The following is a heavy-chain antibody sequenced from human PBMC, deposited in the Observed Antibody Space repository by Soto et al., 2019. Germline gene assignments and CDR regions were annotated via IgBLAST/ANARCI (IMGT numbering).Heavy chain of an antibody. D-gene: IGHD4-17*01. CDR2: INAGNGNT. Sequence: QVPLVQSGAEVKKPGASVKVSCKASGYTFTSYAMHWVRQAPGQRLEWMGWINAGNGNTKYSQKFQGRVTITRDTSASTAYMELSSLRSEDTAVYYCARGLPHYGDYGNWFDPWGQGTLVTVSS. CDR3: ARGLPHYGDYGNWFDP. J-gene: IGHJ5*02. CDR1: GYTFTSYA. V-gene: IGHV1-3*01.